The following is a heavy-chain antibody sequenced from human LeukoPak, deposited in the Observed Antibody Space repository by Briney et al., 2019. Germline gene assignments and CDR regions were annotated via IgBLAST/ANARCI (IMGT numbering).Heavy chain of an antibody. D-gene: IGHD6-19*01. V-gene: IGHV1-2*02. CDR2: INPNSGGT. J-gene: IGHJ4*02. CDR3: ARDVERSSGGGNY. Sequence: GDSVKVSCKASGYTFTGYYMHWVRQAPGQGLEWMGWINPNSGGTNYAQKFQCRVTMTRDTSISTAYMELSRLRSDDTAVYYCARDVERSSGGGNYWGQGTLVTVSS. CDR1: GYTFTGYY.